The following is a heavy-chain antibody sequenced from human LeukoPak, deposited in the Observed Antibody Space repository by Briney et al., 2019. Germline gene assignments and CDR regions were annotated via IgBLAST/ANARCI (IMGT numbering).Heavy chain of an antibody. V-gene: IGHV1-8*03. CDR2: MNPNSGNT. CDR3: ARSYMTTGIYYYYYMDV. CDR1: GYTFTTYD. Sequence: ASVKVSCKASGYTFTTYDINWVRQATGQGLEWMGWMNPNSGNTGYAQKFQGRVTITRNTSISTAYMELSRLRSEDTAVYYCARSYMTTGIYYYYYMDVWGKGTTVTVSS. D-gene: IGHD4-17*01. J-gene: IGHJ6*03.